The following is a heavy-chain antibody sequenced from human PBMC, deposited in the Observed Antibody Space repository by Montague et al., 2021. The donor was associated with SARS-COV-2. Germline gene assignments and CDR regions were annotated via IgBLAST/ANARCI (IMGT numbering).Heavy chain of an antibody. D-gene: IGHD3-22*01. J-gene: IGHJ4*02. V-gene: IGHV3-30-3*01. CDR1: GFTFSSYA. CDR3: ARDGSWYYDSSGYYYRPHLGGGASYFDY. Sequence: SLRLSFAASGFTFSSYAMHWVRQAPGKGLEWVAVISYDGSNKYYADSVKGRFTISRDNSKNTLYLQMNSLRAEDTAVYYCARDGSWYYDSSGYYYRPHLGGGASYFDYWGQGTLVTVSS. CDR2: ISYDGSNK.